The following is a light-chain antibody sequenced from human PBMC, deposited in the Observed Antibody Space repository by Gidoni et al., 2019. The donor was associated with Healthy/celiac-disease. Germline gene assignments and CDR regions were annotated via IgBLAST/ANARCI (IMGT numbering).Light chain of an antibody. CDR3: QAWDSSTVV. CDR1: KLGDKY. Sequence: SSDLTQPPPVSVSPGQTASITCPGDKLGDKYACWYQQKPGQSPVLVIYQDSKRPSGIPERFSGSNSGNTATLTISGTQAMDEADYYCQAWDSSTVVFGGGTKLTVL. J-gene: IGLJ2*01. CDR2: QDS. V-gene: IGLV3-1*01.